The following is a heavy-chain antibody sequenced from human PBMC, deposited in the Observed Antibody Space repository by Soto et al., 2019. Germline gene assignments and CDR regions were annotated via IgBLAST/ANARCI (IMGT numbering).Heavy chain of an antibody. V-gene: IGHV3-73*02. CDR3: TRHPTSGDY. D-gene: IGHD3-10*01. CDR1: GFTFSGSA. Sequence: EVQLVESGGGLVQPGGSLKLSCAASGFTFSGSAMHWVRQASGKGLEWVGRIRSKANSYATAYAASVKGRFTISRDDSKNTAYLQMNSLKTEDTAVYYCTRHPTSGDYWGQGTLVTVSS. CDR2: IRSKANSYAT. J-gene: IGHJ4*02.